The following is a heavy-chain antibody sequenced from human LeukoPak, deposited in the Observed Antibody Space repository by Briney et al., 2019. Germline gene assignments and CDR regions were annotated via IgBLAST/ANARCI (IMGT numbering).Heavy chain of an antibody. CDR3: ARDLETYYDFWSGYYTSNWFDP. Sequence: PSETLSLTCAVYGGSFSGYYWSWIRQPPGKGLEWIGEINHSGSTNYNPSLKSRVTISVDTSKNQFSLKLSSVTAADTAVYYCARDLETYYDFWSGYYTSNWFDPWGQGTLVIVSS. V-gene: IGHV4-34*01. CDR2: INHSGST. D-gene: IGHD3-3*01. CDR1: GGSFSGYY. J-gene: IGHJ5*02.